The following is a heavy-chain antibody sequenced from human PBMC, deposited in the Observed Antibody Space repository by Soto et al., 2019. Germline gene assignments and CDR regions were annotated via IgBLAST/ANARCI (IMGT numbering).Heavy chain of an antibody. D-gene: IGHD1-1*01. V-gene: IGHV3-7*01. CDR1: GLTFSTSW. J-gene: IGHJ3*02. CDR3: ATANAPYAFDM. CDR2: IHPAGNVQ. Sequence: VQLVESGGGLVQPGESLRLSCTASGLTFSTSWLTLVRQAPGAGVEWVSNIHPAGNVQHYADSEKERFTISRDNAKNSVFLQMRGRRVEDTAVYYCATANAPYAFDMWGQGTMVTVSS.